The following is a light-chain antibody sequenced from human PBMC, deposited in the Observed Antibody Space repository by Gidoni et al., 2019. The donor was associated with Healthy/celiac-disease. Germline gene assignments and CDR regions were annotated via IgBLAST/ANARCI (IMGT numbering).Light chain of an antibody. CDR3: QQYNSYSRMYT. J-gene: IGKJ2*01. V-gene: IGKV1-5*03. CDR2: KAS. CDR1: QSISSW. Sequence: DIQMTQSPSTLSASVGDRVTITCRASQSISSWLAWYQPKPGKAPKLLIYKASSLESGVPSRFSGSGSGTEFTLTISSLQPDDFATYYCQQYNSYSRMYTFGQGTKLEIK.